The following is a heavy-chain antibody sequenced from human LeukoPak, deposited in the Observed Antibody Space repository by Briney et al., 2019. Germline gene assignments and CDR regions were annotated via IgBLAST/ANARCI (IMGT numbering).Heavy chain of an antibody. CDR1: GFTFSSSA. D-gene: IGHD3-10*01. CDR3: TTGIRGD. V-gene: IGHV3-15*04. Sequence: GGSLRLSCAASGFTFSSSAMSWVRQAPGEGLDWVGRIASKTDGGATDYAAPVKGRFTISRVDSKNTLNLQMNSLKTEDTAVYYCTTGIRGDWGQGTLVTVSS. CDR2: IASKTDGGAT. J-gene: IGHJ4*02.